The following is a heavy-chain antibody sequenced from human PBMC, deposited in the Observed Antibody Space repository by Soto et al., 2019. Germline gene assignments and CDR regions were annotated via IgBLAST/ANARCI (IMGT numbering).Heavy chain of an antibody. D-gene: IGHD7-27*01. CDR2: ISYDEINK. CDR1: GFTFSSYG. J-gene: IGHJ4*02. Sequence: GGSLRLSCAASGFTFSSYGMHWVRQAPGKGLEWVAIISYDEINKYYADSVKGRFTISRDNSKNTLYLQMNSLRAEDTAVYYCARESNAHFDYWGQGTMVTVSS. V-gene: IGHV3-30*03. CDR3: ARESNAHFDY.